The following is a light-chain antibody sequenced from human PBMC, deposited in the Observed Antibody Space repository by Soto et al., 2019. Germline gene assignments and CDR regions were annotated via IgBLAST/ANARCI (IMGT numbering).Light chain of an antibody. Sequence: EIVLTQSPATLSLSPGERATLSCRASQGVSSYLAWYQQKPGQAPRLLIYDASNRATGIPARFSGSGSGTDFTLTISSLEPEECAVYYCQHRSNWPSFGPGTKVDIK. CDR2: DAS. V-gene: IGKV3-11*01. CDR3: QHRSNWPS. CDR1: QGVSSY. J-gene: IGKJ3*01.